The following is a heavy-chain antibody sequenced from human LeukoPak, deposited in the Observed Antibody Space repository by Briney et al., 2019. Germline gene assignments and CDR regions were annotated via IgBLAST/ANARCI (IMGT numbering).Heavy chain of an antibody. D-gene: IGHD4-17*01. CDR1: GFTFGNYG. CDR2: ISYDGSSE. J-gene: IGHJ4*02. V-gene: IGHV3-33*08. CDR3: AKPYGDSSFDY. Sequence: GGSLRLSCAVSGFTFGNYGMHWVRQAPGKGLEWVALISYDGSSEYYAGSVKGRFTISRDNSKNTLYLQMNSLRAEDTAVYYCAKPYGDSSFDYWGQGTLVTVSS.